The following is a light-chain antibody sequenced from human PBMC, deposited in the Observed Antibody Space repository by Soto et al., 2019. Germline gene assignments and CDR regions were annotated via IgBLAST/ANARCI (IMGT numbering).Light chain of an antibody. Sequence: QLVLTQPPSVSGAPGQRVTLSCTGNSSNLGAGYDVHWYKQVPGAAPKLVIFGNRNRPSGVPERFSVSKSGTSASLAITGLQAEDEADYDCQAYDYSLTASVFGGGTKLTVL. V-gene: IGLV1-40*01. J-gene: IGLJ3*02. CDR1: SSNLGAGYD. CDR3: QAYDYSLTASV. CDR2: GNR.